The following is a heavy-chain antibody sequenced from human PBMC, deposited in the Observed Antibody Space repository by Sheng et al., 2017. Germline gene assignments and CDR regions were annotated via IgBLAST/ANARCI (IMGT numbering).Heavy chain of an antibody. J-gene: IGHJ4*02. V-gene: IGHV3-30*18. CDR3: AKVGIVGATLYYLDS. Sequence: VRLVDSGGGLVQPGGSLRLSCSVSGFIFSDYGMHWVRQTPGKGLEWVAVVSYDGNKKYYADSVKGRFTISRDNSDNTLYLQMDSLNPEDTAVYYCAKVGIVGATLYYLDSWGLGTLVTVSS. CDR2: VSYDGNKK. CDR1: GFIFSDYG. D-gene: IGHD1-26*01.